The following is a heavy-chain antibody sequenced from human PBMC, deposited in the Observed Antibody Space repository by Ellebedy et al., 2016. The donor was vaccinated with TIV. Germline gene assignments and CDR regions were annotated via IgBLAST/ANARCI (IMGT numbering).Heavy chain of an antibody. J-gene: IGHJ4*02. CDR2: IGSAGDT. Sequence: GESLKISCAASGFTFSSYDMNWVRQGTGKGLEWVSAIGSAGDTSYSGSVKGRFTIPRENGKNSVYLQMNSLRAEDTAVYYCARASAGLDYWGQGTLVTVSS. CDR3: ARASAGLDY. V-gene: IGHV3-13*01. D-gene: IGHD6-13*01. CDR1: GFTFSSYD.